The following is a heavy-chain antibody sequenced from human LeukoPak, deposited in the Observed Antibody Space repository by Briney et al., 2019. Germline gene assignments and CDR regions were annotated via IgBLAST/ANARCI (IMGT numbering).Heavy chain of an antibody. Sequence: GGSLRLSCAASGFTFDDYGMSWVRRAPGKGLEWVSGINWNGGSTGYSDSVKGRFTISRDNAKNSLYLQMNSPRAEDTALYYCARASTLSQRAFDIWGQGTMVTVSS. CDR1: GFTFDDYG. V-gene: IGHV3-20*04. J-gene: IGHJ3*02. CDR3: ARASTLSQRAFDI. CDR2: INWNGGST.